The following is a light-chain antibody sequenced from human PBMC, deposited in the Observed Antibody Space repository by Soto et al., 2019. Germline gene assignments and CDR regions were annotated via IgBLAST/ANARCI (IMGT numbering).Light chain of an antibody. V-gene: IGKV3-15*01. CDR2: DAS. Sequence: EIVMTQSPATLSVSPGERATLSCRASQSVSNKLAWYQQKPGQAPRLLIYDASTRATGIPARFSGSGSGTEFTLTISILQSEDFAVYYCQQHNNWPPLTFGGGTKVEI. J-gene: IGKJ4*01. CDR1: QSVSNK. CDR3: QQHNNWPPLT.